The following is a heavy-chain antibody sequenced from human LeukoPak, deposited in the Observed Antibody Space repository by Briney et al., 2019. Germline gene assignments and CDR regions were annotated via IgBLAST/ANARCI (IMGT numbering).Heavy chain of an antibody. V-gene: IGHV4-34*01. CDR3: ASYSSGWQDRAFDI. CDR2: INHSGST. D-gene: IGHD6-19*01. J-gene: IGHJ3*02. CDR1: GGSISSYY. Sequence: SETLSLTCTVSGGSISSYYWSWIRQPPGKGLEWIGEINHSGSTNYNPSLKSRVTISVDTSKNQFSLKLSSVTAADTAVYYCASYSSGWQDRAFDIWGQGTMVTVSS.